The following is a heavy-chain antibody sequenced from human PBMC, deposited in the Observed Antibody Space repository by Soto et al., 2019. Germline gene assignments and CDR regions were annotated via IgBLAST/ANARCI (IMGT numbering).Heavy chain of an antibody. CDR3: AREGTPVVTATQPYWYFDL. D-gene: IGHD2-21*02. CDR2: IWYDGSDK. CDR1: GFTFSSYG. J-gene: IGHJ2*01. Sequence: QVQLVESGGGVVQPGRSLRLSCAASGFTFSSYGMHWVRQAPGKGLEWVAVIWYDGSDKYYADSVKGRFTISRDNSKNTLYLQMNSLRAEYTAVYYCAREGTPVVTATQPYWYFDLWGRGTLVTVSS. V-gene: IGHV3-33*01.